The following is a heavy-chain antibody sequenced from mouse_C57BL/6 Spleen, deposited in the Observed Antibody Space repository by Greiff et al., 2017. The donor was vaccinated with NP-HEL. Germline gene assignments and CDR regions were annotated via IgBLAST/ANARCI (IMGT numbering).Heavy chain of an antibody. D-gene: IGHD2-3*01. CDR3: ARNGYSPWFAY. CDR2: INPNNGGT. CDR1: GYTFTDYY. J-gene: IGHJ3*01. Sequence: VQLQQSGPELVKPGASVKISCKASGYTFTDYYMNWVKQSHGKSLEWIGDINPNNGGTSYNQKFKGKATLTVDKSSSTAYMELRSLTSEDSAVYYCARNGYSPWFAYWGQGTLVTVSA. V-gene: IGHV1-26*01.